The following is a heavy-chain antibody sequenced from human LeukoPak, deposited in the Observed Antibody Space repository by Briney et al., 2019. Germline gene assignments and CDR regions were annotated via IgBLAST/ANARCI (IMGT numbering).Heavy chain of an antibody. CDR3: ARGGSGYSYGPPTYYFDY. V-gene: IGHV4-34*01. J-gene: IGHJ4*02. D-gene: IGHD5-18*01. CDR1: GGSFSGYY. Sequence: PSETLSLTCAVYGGSFSGYYWSWIRQPPGKGLEWIVEINHSGSTNYNPSLKSRVTISVDTSKNQFSLKLSSVTAADTAVYYCARGGSGYSYGPPTYYFDYWGQGTLVTVSS. CDR2: INHSGST.